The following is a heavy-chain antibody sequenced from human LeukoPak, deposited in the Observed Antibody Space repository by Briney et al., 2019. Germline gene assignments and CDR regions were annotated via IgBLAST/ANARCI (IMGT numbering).Heavy chain of an antibody. CDR1: GFTFSSYA. CDR2: ISGSGDST. CDR3: ARYGDYKYNWFDP. J-gene: IGHJ5*02. V-gene: IGHV3-23*01. Sequence: PGGSLRLSCAASGFTFSSYAMSWVRQAPGKGLEWVSAISGSGDSTYYADSVKGRFTVSRDNSKNTLYLQMNSLRAEDTAVYYCARYGDYKYNWFDPWGQGTLVTVSP. D-gene: IGHD4-17*01.